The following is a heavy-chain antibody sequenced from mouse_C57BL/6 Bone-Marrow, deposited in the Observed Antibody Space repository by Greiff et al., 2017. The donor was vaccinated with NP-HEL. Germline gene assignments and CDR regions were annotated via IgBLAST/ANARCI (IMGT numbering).Heavy chain of an antibody. J-gene: IGHJ3*01. Sequence: EVQGVESGGDLVKPGGSLKLSCAASGFTFSSYGMSWVRQTPDKRLEWVATISSGGSYTYYPDSVKGRFTISRDNAKNTLYLQMSSLKSEDTAMYYCARRGYGSSFFAYWGQGTLVTVSA. D-gene: IGHD1-1*01. CDR2: ISSGGSYT. CDR1: GFTFSSYG. V-gene: IGHV5-6*01. CDR3: ARRGYGSSFFAY.